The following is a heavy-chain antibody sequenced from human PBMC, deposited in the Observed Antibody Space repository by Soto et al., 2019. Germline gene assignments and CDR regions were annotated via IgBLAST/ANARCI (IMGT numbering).Heavy chain of an antibody. CDR3: ASREG. J-gene: IGHJ6*02. Sequence: GGSLRLSCVASGFTFSSYWLSWVRQAPGKGLEWVANIKQDGSEKYYMDSVKGRFTISRDNTKKSLYLQMYSLRAEDTAVYCCASREGWGQGTTVTVSS. CDR2: IKQDGSEK. CDR1: GFTFSSYW. V-gene: IGHV3-7*05.